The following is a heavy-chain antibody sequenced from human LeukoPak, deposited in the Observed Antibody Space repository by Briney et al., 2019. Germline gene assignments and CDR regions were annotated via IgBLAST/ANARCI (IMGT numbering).Heavy chain of an antibody. J-gene: IGHJ4*02. CDR1: GFTFSSYA. D-gene: IGHD2-2*01. V-gene: IGHV3-23*01. CDR2: ISGSGGST. Sequence: PGGSLRLSCAASGFTFSSYAMSWVRQAPGKGLEWVSAISGSGGSTYYADSVKGRFTISRDNSKNTLYLQMNSPRAEDTAVYYCAKNGGGYCSSTSCPIDYWGQGTLVTVSS. CDR3: AKNGGGYCSSTSCPIDY.